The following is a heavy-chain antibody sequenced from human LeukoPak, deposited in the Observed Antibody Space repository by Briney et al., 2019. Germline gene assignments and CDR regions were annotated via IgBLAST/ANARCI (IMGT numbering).Heavy chain of an antibody. CDR1: GFTFDDYA. D-gene: IGHD2-21*01. CDR3: ARKAYDSDCFDF. Sequence: GGSLRLSCAASGFTFDDYAMHWVRQAPGKGLEWVANIKQDGSDQYYVGSVKGRFTISRDNAKNSLYMQMNNLRDEDTAVYYCARKAYDSDCFDFWGQGTLVTVSS. V-gene: IGHV3-7*04. J-gene: IGHJ4*02. CDR2: IKQDGSDQ.